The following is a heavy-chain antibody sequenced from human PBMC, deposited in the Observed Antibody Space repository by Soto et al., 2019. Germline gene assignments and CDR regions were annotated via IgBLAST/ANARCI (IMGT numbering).Heavy chain of an antibody. CDR3: ARDGGDYDKYNWFDP. CDR1: GGSISSGGYY. CDR2: IYYSGST. J-gene: IGHJ5*02. D-gene: IGHD4-17*01. V-gene: IGHV4-31*03. Sequence: PSETLSLTCTVSGGSISSGGYYWSWIRQHPGKGLEWIGYIYYSGSTYYNPSLKSRVTISVDTSKNQFSLKLSSVTAADTAVFYCARDGGDYDKYNWFDPGGQGTLVTVSS.